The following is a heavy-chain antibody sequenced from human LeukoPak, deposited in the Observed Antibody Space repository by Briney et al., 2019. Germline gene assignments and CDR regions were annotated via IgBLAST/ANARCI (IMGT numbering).Heavy chain of an antibody. CDR1: GFTFSAYS. CDR3: ARDPSTRMATYYYYYMDV. V-gene: IGHV3-21*01. Sequence: PGGSLRLSCAASGFTFSAYSMNWVCQAPGKGLEWVSSIGGYGTYIYYADSVKGRFTISRDNTKNSLYLQMNGLRAEDTAVYYCARDPSTRMATYYYYYMDVWGKGATVTVSS. J-gene: IGHJ6*03. D-gene: IGHD5-24*01. CDR2: IGGYGTYI.